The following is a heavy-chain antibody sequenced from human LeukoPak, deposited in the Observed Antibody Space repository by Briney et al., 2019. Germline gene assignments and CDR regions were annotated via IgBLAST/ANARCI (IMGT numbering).Heavy chain of an antibody. CDR1: GGSVGGYY. J-gene: IGHJ3*02. CDR2: INHSGST. CDR3: AQHRRAFDI. D-gene: IGHD6-13*01. V-gene: IGHV4-34*08. Sequence: SENLSLNSAVDGGSVGGYYWVWLGHPPGKGLEWIGEINHSGSTNYNPSLKSRVTISVDTSKNQFSLKLSSLTAADTAVYCCAQHRRAFDIWGQGTMVTVSS.